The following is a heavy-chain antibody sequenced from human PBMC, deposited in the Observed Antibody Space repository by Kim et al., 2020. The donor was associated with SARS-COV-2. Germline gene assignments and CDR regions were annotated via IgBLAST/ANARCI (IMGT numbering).Heavy chain of an antibody. Sequence: GGSLRLSCAASGFTVNDDWMSWVRQAPGKGLEWVGGIKSESYGGTTEYAAPGKNRFTISRDDSINMVYLKMNSLKTEDTAWYLCSTEFFTYGLNFWGQGNLVTVSS. CDR3: STEFFTYGLNF. D-gene: IGHD3-10*01. V-gene: IGHV3-15*01. J-gene: IGHJ4*02. CDR2: IKSESYGGTT. CDR1: GFTVNDDW.